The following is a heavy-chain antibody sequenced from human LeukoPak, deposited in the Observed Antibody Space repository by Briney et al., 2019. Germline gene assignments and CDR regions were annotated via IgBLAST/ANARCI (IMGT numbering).Heavy chain of an antibody. CDR3: AREYRGVFYS. CDR2: INPNNGDT. V-gene: IGHV1-2*02. CDR1: GYTFSIYG. Sequence: ASVKVSCTASGYTFSIYGIAWVRQAPGQGLEWLGWINPNNGDTHYAQKFQGRVTVTRDASISTAYMDMSRLTYDDTAVYFCAREYRGVFYSWGQGTLVTVSS. D-gene: IGHD3-10*01. J-gene: IGHJ4*02.